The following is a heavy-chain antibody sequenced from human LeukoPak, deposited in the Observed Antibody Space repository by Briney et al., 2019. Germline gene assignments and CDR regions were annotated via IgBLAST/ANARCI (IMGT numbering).Heavy chain of an antibody. CDR2: IYNSGTT. J-gene: IGHJ4*02. CDR1: GDSISSHY. D-gene: IGHD6-19*01. V-gene: IGHV4-59*11. CDR3: TKATQWLAFDH. Sequence: SETQSLTCTVSGDSISSHYWSWIRQPPGKGLEWIGNIYNSGTTNYNPSLESRVTISVDTSKNQLSLQLTSVTAADTAVYYCTKATQWLAFDHWGRGTLVTVSS.